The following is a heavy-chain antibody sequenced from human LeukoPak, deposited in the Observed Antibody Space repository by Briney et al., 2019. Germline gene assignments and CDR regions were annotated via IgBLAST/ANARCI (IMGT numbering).Heavy chain of an antibody. CDR3: ARDTPDYDYVWGSYRLYWYFDL. CDR1: GFTFSSYW. CDR2: IKQDGSEK. Sequence: GGSLRLSCAASGFTFSSYWMSWVRQAPGKGLEWVANIKQDGSEKYYVDSVKGRFTISRDNAKNSLYLQMNSLRAEDTAVYYCARDTPDYDYVWGSYRLYWYFDLWGRGTLVTVSS. J-gene: IGHJ2*01. V-gene: IGHV3-7*01. D-gene: IGHD3-16*02.